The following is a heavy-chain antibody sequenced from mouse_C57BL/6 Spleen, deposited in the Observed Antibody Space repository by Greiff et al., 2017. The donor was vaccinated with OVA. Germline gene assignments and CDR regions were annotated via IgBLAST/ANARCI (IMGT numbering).Heavy chain of an antibody. Sequence: EVKVVESGEGLVKPGGSLKLSCAASGFTFSSYAMSWVRQTPEKRLEWVAYISSGGDYIYYADTVKGRFTISRDNARNTLYLQMSSLKSEDTAMDYCTRAYDYEGTWFAYWGQGTLVTVSA. V-gene: IGHV5-9-1*02. D-gene: IGHD2-4*01. J-gene: IGHJ3*01. CDR3: TRAYDYEGTWFAY. CDR2: ISSGGDYI. CDR1: GFTFSSYA.